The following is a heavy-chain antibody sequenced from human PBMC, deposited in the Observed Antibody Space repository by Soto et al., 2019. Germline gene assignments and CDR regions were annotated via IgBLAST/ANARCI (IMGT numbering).Heavy chain of an antibody. D-gene: IGHD6-19*01. CDR2: IIPIFGTA. CDR3: ATPSSGWSERGWNY. V-gene: IGHV1-69*01. Sequence: QVQLVQSGAEVKKPGSSVKVSCKASGGTFSSYAISWVRQAPGQGLEWMGGIIPIFGTANYAQKFPGRVTITADESTSTAYMELSSLSSEDTAVYYCATPSSGWSERGWNYWGQGTLVTVSS. J-gene: IGHJ4*02. CDR1: GGTFSSYA.